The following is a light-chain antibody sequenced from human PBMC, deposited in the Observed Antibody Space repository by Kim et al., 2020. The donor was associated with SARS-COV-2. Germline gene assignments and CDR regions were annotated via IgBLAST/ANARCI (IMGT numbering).Light chain of an antibody. V-gene: IGKV1-39*01. CDR2: AAA. CDR1: HRIIRY. CDR3: QQRSRSPPRT. Sequence: AVVDSVTTISRTTHRIIRYLYWYHQQPRKDPPLLIYAAASLQRGVPSRFSGSGAGTAFTPPISSVQPADFATTYCQQRSRSPPRTFGQGTRLDIK. J-gene: IGKJ5*01.